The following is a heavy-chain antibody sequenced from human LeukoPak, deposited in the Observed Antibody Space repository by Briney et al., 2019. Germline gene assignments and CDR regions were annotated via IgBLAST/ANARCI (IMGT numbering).Heavy chain of an antibody. CDR1: GFTFSSYA. J-gene: IGHJ4*02. V-gene: IGHV3-23*01. CDR3: ARRQRITMIVVVISTDY. CDR2: ISGSGGST. D-gene: IGHD3-22*01. Sequence: GSPRLSCAASGFTFSSYAMSWARQAPGKGLEWVSAISGSGGSTYYADSVKGRFAISRDNSKNTLYLQMNSLRAEDTAVYYCARRQRITMIVVVISTDYWGQGILVTVTS.